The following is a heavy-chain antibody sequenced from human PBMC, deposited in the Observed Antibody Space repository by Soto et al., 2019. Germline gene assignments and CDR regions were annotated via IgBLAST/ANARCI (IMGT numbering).Heavy chain of an antibody. V-gene: IGHV3-30*18. CDR2: ISYDGSNK. CDR1: GFTFSSYG. Sequence: QVQRVESGGGVVQPGRSLRLSCAASGFTFSSYGMHWVRQAPGKGLEWVAVISYDGSNKYYADSVKGRFTISRDNSKNTLSLQPNSPISEDTAVHFCAKDWDIVAVTAIRYALDVWGQGTTVTVSS. CDR3: AKDWDIVAVTAIRYALDV. J-gene: IGHJ6*02. D-gene: IGHD2-21*02.